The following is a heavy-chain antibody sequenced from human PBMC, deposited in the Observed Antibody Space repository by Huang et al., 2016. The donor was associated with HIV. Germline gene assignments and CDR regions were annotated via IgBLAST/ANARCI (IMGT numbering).Heavy chain of an antibody. CDR2: IVPRDSET. V-gene: IGHV5-51*01. D-gene: IGHD5-18*01. Sequence: EVLLVQSGAELKEPGESLKISCKASGYGFSSYWIGWVGQQPGKGLEGMGIIVPRDSETKYSPSFDGQVTISADKSTRTAYLQWESLKAPDTAIYFCARQVDGFRSHFDFWGQGTLVSVSS. CDR3: ARQVDGFRSHFDF. J-gene: IGHJ4*02. CDR1: GYGFSSYW.